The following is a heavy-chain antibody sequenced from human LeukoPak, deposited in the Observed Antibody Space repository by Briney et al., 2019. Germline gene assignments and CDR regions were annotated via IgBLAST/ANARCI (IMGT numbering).Heavy chain of an antibody. CDR2: IYYSGST. Sequence: SETLSLTCTVSGGSISSYYWGWIRQPPGKGLEWIGSIYYSGSTYYNPSLKSRVTISVDTSKNQFSLKLSSVTAADTAVYYCARDYGRNIPFDYWGQGTLVTVSS. V-gene: IGHV4-39*02. CDR1: GGSISSYY. D-gene: IGHD4-17*01. CDR3: ARDYGRNIPFDY. J-gene: IGHJ4*02.